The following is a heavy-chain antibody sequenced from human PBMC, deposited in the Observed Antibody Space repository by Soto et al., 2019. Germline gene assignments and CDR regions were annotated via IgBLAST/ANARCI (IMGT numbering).Heavy chain of an antibody. V-gene: IGHV3-43*01. J-gene: IGHJ6*02. Sequence: GGSLRLSCAASGFTFDDYTMHWVRQAPGKGLEWVSLISWDGGSTYYADSVKGRFTISRDNSKNSLYLQMNSLRTEDTALYYCAKDINVGYYDLPRLIYGMDVWGQGTTVTVSS. CDR2: ISWDGGST. CDR3: AKDINVGYYDLPRLIYGMDV. D-gene: IGHD3-3*01. CDR1: GFTFDDYT.